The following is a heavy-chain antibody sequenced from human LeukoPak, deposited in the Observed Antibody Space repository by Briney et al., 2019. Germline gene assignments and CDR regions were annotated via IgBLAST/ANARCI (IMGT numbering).Heavy chain of an antibody. Sequence: PGGSLRLSCTASGFTFSYYGMHWVRQAPGKGLEWVAVISYDGSNKYYADSVKGRFTISRDNSKNTLYLQMNSLRAEDTAVYYCARYSSSWYAFDIWGQGTMVTVSS. V-gene: IGHV3-30*19. CDR2: ISYDGSNK. CDR3: ARYSSSWYAFDI. CDR1: GFTFSYYG. D-gene: IGHD6-13*01. J-gene: IGHJ3*02.